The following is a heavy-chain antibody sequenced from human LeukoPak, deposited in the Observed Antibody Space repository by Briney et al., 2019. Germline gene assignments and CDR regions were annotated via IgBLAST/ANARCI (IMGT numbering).Heavy chain of an antibody. Sequence: GGSLRLSCAASGFTFSSHGIHWVRQAPGKGLEWVAFIRYDGSNKYYADSVKGRFTISRDNSKNTLYLQMNSLRAEDTAVYYCAKALSGYSASGAFDIWGQGTMVTVSS. V-gene: IGHV3-30*02. CDR3: AKALSGYSASGAFDI. CDR1: GFTFSSHG. CDR2: IRYDGSNK. D-gene: IGHD3-22*01. J-gene: IGHJ3*02.